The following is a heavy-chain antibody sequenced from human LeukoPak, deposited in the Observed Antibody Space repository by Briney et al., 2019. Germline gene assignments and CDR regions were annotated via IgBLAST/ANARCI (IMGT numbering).Heavy chain of an antibody. J-gene: IGHJ5*02. D-gene: IGHD3-3*01. Sequence: PSQTLSLTCTVSGGSISSGDYYWSWIRQPPGKGLEWIGYIYYSGSTYYNPSLKSRVTISVDTSKNQFSLKLSSVTAADTAAYYCAREGKLRFLGDRRIDPWGQGILVTVSS. CDR2: IYYSGST. CDR1: GGSISSGDYY. CDR3: AREGKLRFLGDRRIDP. V-gene: IGHV4-30-4*08.